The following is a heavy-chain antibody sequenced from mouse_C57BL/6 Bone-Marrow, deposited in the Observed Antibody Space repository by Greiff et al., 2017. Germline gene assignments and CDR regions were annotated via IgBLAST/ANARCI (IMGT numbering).Heavy chain of an antibody. Sequence: DVKLVEPGGDLVKPGGSLKLSCAASGFTFTSYCMSWVRQTPDKSLEWVATISSGGSYTYYPDSVKGRFTFSIDNATNTLYLQMSSLKSEDTAMYYCARQRYYDVEGTGTAATVTS. J-gene: IGHJ1*03. CDR1: GFTFTSYC. CDR2: ISSGGSYT. CDR3: ARQRYYDV. V-gene: IGHV5-6*02.